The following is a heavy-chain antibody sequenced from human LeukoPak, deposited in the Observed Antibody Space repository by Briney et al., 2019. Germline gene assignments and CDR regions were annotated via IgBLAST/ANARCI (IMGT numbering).Heavy chain of an antibody. Sequence: GSLLLSCAASGFTLSNALMSWVRPAPGKRLEWVGHIKSKSDGGTTDYAAPVKGRFTISRDDSKNTLYLQMNSLKIEDTAVYYCTTALYGVPDYWGQGTLVTVSS. CDR2: IKSKSDGGTT. V-gene: IGHV3-15*01. CDR1: GFTLSNAL. J-gene: IGHJ4*02. D-gene: IGHD4-17*01. CDR3: TTALYGVPDY.